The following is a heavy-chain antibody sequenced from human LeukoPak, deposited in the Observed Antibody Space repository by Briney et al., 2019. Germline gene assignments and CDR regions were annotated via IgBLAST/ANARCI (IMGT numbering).Heavy chain of an antibody. CDR3: AAVSFWSTQNPGDNWFDP. CDR1: GFTFSSSA. Sequence: SVKVSCKASGFTFSSSAVQWVRQARGRRLEWIGWIVVGNGNTNYAQKFQERVTFTRDMSTSTAYMDLGSLGSEDTALYYCAAVSFWSTQNPGDNWFDPWGQGTLVTVSS. J-gene: IGHJ5*02. CDR2: IVVGNGNT. D-gene: IGHD3-3*01. V-gene: IGHV1-58*01.